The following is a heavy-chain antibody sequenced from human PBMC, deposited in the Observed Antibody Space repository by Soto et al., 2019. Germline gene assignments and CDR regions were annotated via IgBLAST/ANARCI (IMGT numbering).Heavy chain of an antibody. V-gene: IGHV3-30-3*01. CDR2: ISYDGSNK. Sequence: QVQLVESGGGVVQPGRSLRLSCAASGFTFSSYAMHWVRQAPGKGLEWVAVISYDGSNKYYADSVKGRFTISRDNSKNTLYLQMNSLRAEDTAVYYCARGGGDSDAFDIWGQGKMVTVSS. CDR1: GFTFSSYA. J-gene: IGHJ3*02. D-gene: IGHD4-17*01. CDR3: ARGGGDSDAFDI.